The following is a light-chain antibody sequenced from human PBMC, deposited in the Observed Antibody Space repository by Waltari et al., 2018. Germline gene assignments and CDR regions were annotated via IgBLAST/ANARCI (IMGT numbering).Light chain of an antibody. CDR3: HQYNSYPWT. Sequence: DIQMTHSPSTLSALVGDRVTITCLASQSISSWLAWYQQKPGKAPKLLIYDVSSLESGVPSRFSGSGSGTEFTLTISSLQPDDFATYYCHQYNSYPWTFGQGTKVEIK. CDR2: DVS. V-gene: IGKV1-5*01. CDR1: QSISSW. J-gene: IGKJ1*01.